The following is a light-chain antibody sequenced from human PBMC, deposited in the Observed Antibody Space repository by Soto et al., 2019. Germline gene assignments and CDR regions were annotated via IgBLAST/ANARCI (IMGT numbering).Light chain of an antibody. V-gene: IGLV2-23*01. J-gene: IGLJ2*01. Sequence: QSAPTQPASVSGSPGQSITISCTGISNDIGGYYLVSWYQQHPGQAPKLIIYEDTKRPSGVSNRFSGSTSDNTPSLTISGLQAEDEADYYCAAWDDSLNGPVFGGGTKLTVL. CDR3: AAWDDSLNGPV. CDR2: EDT. CDR1: SNDIGGYYL.